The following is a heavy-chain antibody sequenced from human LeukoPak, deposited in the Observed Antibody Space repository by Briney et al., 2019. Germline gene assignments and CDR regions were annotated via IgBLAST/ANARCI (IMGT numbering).Heavy chain of an antibody. CDR3: ARDFSNTSGFKVVVDY. Sequence: VASVKVSCKASGYTFSRYGISWVRQAPGQGPEWMGWISCYNGDKKFEQKFQDRFTMTTDAFTSTAYMDLRSLTSDDTAVYYCARDFSNTSGFKVVVDYWGQGTSVTVSS. J-gene: IGHJ4*02. D-gene: IGHD3-22*01. CDR1: GYTFSRYG. V-gene: IGHV1-18*01. CDR2: ISCYNGDK.